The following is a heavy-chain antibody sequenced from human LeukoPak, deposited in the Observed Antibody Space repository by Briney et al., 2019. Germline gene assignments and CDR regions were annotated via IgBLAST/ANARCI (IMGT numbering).Heavy chain of an antibody. CDR3: TRRYFDL. CDR1: GFTFSSHW. V-gene: IGHV3-7*01. CDR2: IKQDGTEK. Sequence: GGSLRLSCAASGFTFSSHWMGWVRQAPGKGLEWVANIKQDGTEKYYADSVKGRFTTSRDNAKNSLYLQMNSLRAEDTAVYYCTRRYFDLWGQGTLVTVSS. J-gene: IGHJ4*02.